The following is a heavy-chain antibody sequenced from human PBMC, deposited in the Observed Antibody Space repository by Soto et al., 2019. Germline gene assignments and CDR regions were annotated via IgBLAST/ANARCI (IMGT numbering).Heavy chain of an antibody. V-gene: IGHV3-30*18. Sequence: HPGGSLRLSCAASGFTFSSYGMHWVRQAPGKGLEWVAVISYDGSNKYYADSVKGRFTISRDNSKNTLYLQMSSLRAEDTAVYYCAKDFSGSYRGRDDAFDIWGQGTMVTVSS. J-gene: IGHJ3*02. CDR3: AKDFSGSYRGRDDAFDI. CDR2: ISYDGSNK. D-gene: IGHD1-26*01. CDR1: GFTFSSYG.